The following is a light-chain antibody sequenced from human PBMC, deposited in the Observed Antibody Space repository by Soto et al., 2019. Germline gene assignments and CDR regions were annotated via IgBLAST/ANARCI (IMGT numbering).Light chain of an antibody. J-gene: IGKJ2*01. CDR2: KAS. CDR1: QSISNW. Sequence: DIQMTQSPSTLSASVGDTVTITCRASQSISNWLAWYQQKPGQAPKLLIHKASTLESGVPSRFSGRGSGTEFTLTISSLQPDAVATFYCQQYDRFPYTFGQGTKLEIK. CDR3: QQYDRFPYT. V-gene: IGKV1-5*03.